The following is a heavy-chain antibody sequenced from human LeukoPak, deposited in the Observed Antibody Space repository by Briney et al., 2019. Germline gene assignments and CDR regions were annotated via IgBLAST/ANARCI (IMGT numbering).Heavy chain of an antibody. CDR3: ARVPLVQSVTTFVYYYYYMDV. V-gene: IGHV1-69*05. J-gene: IGHJ6*03. CDR2: IIPIFGTA. CDR1: GGTFSSYA. D-gene: IGHD4-17*01. Sequence: ASVKVSCKASGGTFSSYAISWVRQAPGQGLEWMGGIIPIFGTANYAQKFQGRVTITTDESTSTAYMELSSLRSEDTAVYYCARVPLVQSVTTFVYYYYYMDVWGKGTTVTVSS.